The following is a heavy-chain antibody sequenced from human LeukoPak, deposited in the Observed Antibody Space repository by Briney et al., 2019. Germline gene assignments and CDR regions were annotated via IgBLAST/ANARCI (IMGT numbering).Heavy chain of an antibody. D-gene: IGHD6-6*01. CDR2: IYYSGST. Sequence: KPSETLSLTCTVCGGSISSNYWNWIRQPPGKGLEWIAYIYYSGSTNHNPSLKSRVTISVDTSKNQFSLKLSSVTAADTAVYYCARDLSSSSSMDVWGKGTTVTVSS. V-gene: IGHV4-59*01. J-gene: IGHJ6*04. CDR1: GGSISSNY. CDR3: ARDLSSSSSMDV.